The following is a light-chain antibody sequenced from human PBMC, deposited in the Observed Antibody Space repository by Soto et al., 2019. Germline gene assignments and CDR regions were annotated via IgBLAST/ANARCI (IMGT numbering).Light chain of an antibody. V-gene: IGKV3-20*01. CDR3: QQYGSSGT. CDR2: GAS. CDR1: QSVSSSY. Sequence: EIELTKSPSTLSLPPVERATLSCMASQSVSSSYLAWYQQKPGQAPRLLIYGASNRATGIPDRFSGSGSGTDFTLTISRLEPEDFAVDYCQQYGSSGTFGQGTKVDIK. J-gene: IGKJ1*01.